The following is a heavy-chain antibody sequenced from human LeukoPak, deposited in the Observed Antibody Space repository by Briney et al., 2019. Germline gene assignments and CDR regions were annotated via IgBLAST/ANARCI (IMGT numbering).Heavy chain of an antibody. CDR3: ARHSDSYSHGYSYAFDI. J-gene: IGHJ3*02. Sequence: SETLSLTCTVSGGSISNSIYYWGWIRQPPGKGLEWIGSVYYSGSTYYNPSLKSRVTISVDTSKIQFSLKLNSVTAADTALYYCARHSDSYSHGYSYAFDIWGQGTMVTVSS. CDR2: VYYSGST. CDR1: GGSISNSIYY. V-gene: IGHV4-39*01. D-gene: IGHD5-18*01.